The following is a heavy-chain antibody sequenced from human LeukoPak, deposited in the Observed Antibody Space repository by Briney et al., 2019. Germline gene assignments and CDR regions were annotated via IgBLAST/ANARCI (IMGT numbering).Heavy chain of an antibody. J-gene: IGHJ5*02. V-gene: IGHV3-30-3*01. CDR1: GFTFSSYA. CDR2: ISYDGSNK. CDR3: AILDGDYVS. Sequence: GGSLRLSCAASGFTFSSYAMHWVRQAPGKGLEWVAVISYDGSNKYYADSVKGRFTISRDNSKNTLYLQMNSLRAEDTAVYYCAILDGDYVSWGQGTLVTVSS. D-gene: IGHD4-17*01.